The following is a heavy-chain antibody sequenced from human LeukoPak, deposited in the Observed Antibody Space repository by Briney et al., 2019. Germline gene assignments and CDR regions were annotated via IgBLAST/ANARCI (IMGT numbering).Heavy chain of an antibody. CDR2: IIPIFGTA. CDR1: EGTFSSYA. Sequence: SVKVSCKASEGTFSSYAISWVRQAPGQGLEWMGGIIPIFGTANYAQKFQGRVTITADESTSTAYMELSSLRSEDTAVYYCAREGSRIAAAAHWGQGTLVTVSS. J-gene: IGHJ4*02. D-gene: IGHD6-13*01. CDR3: AREGSRIAAAAH. V-gene: IGHV1-69*13.